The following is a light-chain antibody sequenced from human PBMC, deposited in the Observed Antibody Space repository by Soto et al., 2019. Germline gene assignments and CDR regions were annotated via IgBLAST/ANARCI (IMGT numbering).Light chain of an antibody. Sequence: QSALTQPASVSGSPGQSITISCTETSTDVGSHKLVSWYQQYPGNAPKLIIFEAYKRPSGVSNRFSGSKSGSTASLTISGLQAEDEADYYCCSNAVGSTYVFGTGTKVTVL. J-gene: IGLJ1*01. CDR1: STDVGSHKL. CDR2: EAY. CDR3: CSNAVGSTYV. V-gene: IGLV2-23*01.